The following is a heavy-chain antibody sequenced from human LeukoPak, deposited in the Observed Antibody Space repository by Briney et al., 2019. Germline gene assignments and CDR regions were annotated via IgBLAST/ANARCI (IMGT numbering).Heavy chain of an antibody. J-gene: IGHJ5*02. CDR1: GYTFTSYY. CDR2: INPSGGST. V-gene: IGHV1-46*03. D-gene: IGHD4-17*01. CDR3: ARDALPGFYGDYRHWFDP. Sequence: ASVKVSCKACGYTFTSYYMHWVRQAPGQGLEWMGIINPSGGSTSYAQKFQGRVTMTRDTSTSTVYMELSSLRSEDTAVYYCARDALPGFYGDYRHWFDPWGQGTLVTVSS.